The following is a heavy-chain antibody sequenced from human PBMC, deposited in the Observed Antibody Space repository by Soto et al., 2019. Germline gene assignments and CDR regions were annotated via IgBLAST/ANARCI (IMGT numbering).Heavy chain of an antibody. D-gene: IGHD6-13*01. J-gene: IGHJ6*03. Sequence: ASVKVSCKASGYTFTSYGISWVRQAPGQGLEWMGWISAYNGNTNYAQKLQGRVTMTTDTSTSTAYMELRSLRSDDTAVYYCARGLEAAAGKDYYYMDVWGKGTTVTVSS. CDR2: ISAYNGNT. V-gene: IGHV1-18*01. CDR3: ARGLEAAAGKDYYYMDV. CDR1: GYTFTSYG.